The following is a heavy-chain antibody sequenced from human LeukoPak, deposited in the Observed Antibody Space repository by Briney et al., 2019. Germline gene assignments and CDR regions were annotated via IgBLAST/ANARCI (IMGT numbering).Heavy chain of an antibody. D-gene: IGHD3-22*01. CDR3: ARSYYYDSSGYFFDY. V-gene: IGHV4-59*01. Sequence: SETLSLTCTVSGGSISSYYWSWIRQPPGKRLEWIGYIFYSGSTNYNPSLKSRVTISVDTSKNQFSLKLSSVTAADTAVYYCARSYYYDSSGYFFDYWGQGTLVTVSS. CDR2: IFYSGST. CDR1: GGSISSYY. J-gene: IGHJ4*02.